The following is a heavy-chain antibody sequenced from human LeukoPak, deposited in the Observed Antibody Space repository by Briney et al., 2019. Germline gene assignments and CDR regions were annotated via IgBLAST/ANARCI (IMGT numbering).Heavy chain of an antibody. CDR2: INHSGST. Sequence: PETPSLTPAVHRGSLTGYYASWIRHPPRKGREWIGQINHSGSTNDNPSLKSLVTVSVDTSKTQFSLKLSSVTAADTAVYYCVRVTAIPYDAFDIWGKGTMVTVSS. CDR3: VRVTAIPYDAFDI. CDR1: RGSLTGYY. D-gene: IGHD2-21*02. J-gene: IGHJ3*02. V-gene: IGHV4-34*01.